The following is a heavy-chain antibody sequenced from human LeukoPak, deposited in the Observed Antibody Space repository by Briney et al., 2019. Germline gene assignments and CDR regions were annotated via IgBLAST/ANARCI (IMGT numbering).Heavy chain of an antibody. CDR1: GYTFTSYY. J-gene: IGHJ4*02. Sequence: ASVKVSCKASGYTFTSYYMHWVRQAPGRGLEWMGIINPSGGSTSYAQKFQGRVTMTRDTSTSTVYMELSSLRSEDTAVYYCARDPRWYYFDYWGQGTLVTVSS. CDR2: INPSGGST. CDR3: ARDPRWYYFDY. V-gene: IGHV1-46*01.